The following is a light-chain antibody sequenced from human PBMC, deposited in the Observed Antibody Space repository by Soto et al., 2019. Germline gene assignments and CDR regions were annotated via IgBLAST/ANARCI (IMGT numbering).Light chain of an antibody. CDR2: DAS. Sequence: DIQMTQSPSTLSASVGDRVTITCRASQSISSWLVWYQQKPGKAPKLLIYDASSLESGVPSRFSGSGSGTEFTLTISSLQPDDFATYYCQQYNSYRYTFGQGTKVDIK. CDR3: QQYNSYRYT. J-gene: IGKJ2*01. V-gene: IGKV1-5*01. CDR1: QSISSW.